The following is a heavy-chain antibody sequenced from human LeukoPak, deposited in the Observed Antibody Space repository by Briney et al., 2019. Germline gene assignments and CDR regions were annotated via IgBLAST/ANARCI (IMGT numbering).Heavy chain of an antibody. V-gene: IGHV3-7*01. Sequence: GGSLRLSCAASGFTFSSYWMSWVRQAPGKGLEWVANIKQDGSEKYYVDSVKGRFTISRDNAKNSLYLQMNSLRAEDTAVYYCARENGSSWYRKYYFHYWGQGTLVTVSS. CDR2: IKQDGSEK. CDR3: ARENGSSWYRKYYFHY. D-gene: IGHD6-13*01. J-gene: IGHJ4*02. CDR1: GFTFSSYW.